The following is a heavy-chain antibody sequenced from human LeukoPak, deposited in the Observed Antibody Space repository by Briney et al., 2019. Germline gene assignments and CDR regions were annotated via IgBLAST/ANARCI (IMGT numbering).Heavy chain of an antibody. CDR2: IYTSGST. CDR1: GGSISSYY. D-gene: IGHD3-10*01. J-gene: IGHJ5*02. CDR3: ARDLGLWFGEYMVFDP. V-gene: IGHV4-4*07. Sequence: PSETLSLTCTVSGGSISSYYWSWIRQPAGKGLEWIGRIYTSGSTNYNPSLKSRVTMSVDTSKNQFSLKLSSVTAADTAVYYCARDLGLWFGEYMVFDPWGQGTLVTVSS.